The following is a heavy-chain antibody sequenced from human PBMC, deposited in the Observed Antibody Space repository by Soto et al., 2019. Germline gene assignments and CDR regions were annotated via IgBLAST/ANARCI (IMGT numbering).Heavy chain of an antibody. Sequence: SETLSLTCSVSGGSISSYYWSWIRQPPGKALEWIGYISYSGSTKYNPSLKSRVTISVDTSKNHFSLKLSSVTAADTAVYYCAKGSGSSAYSPFDYWGQGTLVTVS. D-gene: IGHD3-10*01. CDR1: GGSISSYY. V-gene: IGHV4-59*08. CDR3: AKGSGSSAYSPFDY. J-gene: IGHJ4*02. CDR2: ISYSGST.